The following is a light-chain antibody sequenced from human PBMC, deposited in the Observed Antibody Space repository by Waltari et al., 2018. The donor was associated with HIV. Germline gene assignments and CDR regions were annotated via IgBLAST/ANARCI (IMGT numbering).Light chain of an antibody. V-gene: IGLV2-14*01. CDR3: SSFAYTGTLV. Sequence: QSALTQPASVSGSPGQSITLSCPATSNDIDFYNFFSWYQQHPGKAPQLIIFGVNNRPSGLSYRFSGSKSDNTASLTISGLQADDEADYYCSSFAYTGTLVFGGGTRLTVL. CDR2: GVN. CDR1: SNDIDFYNF. J-gene: IGLJ3*02.